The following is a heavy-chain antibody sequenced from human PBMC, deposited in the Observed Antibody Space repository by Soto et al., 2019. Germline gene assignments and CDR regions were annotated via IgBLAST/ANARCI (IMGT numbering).Heavy chain of an antibody. CDR1: GGSISSYY. CDR2: IYYSGST. CDR3: AREARIAVAGIIAFDI. D-gene: IGHD6-19*01. V-gene: IGHV4-59*01. Sequence: SETLFLTCTVSGGSISSYYWSWIRQPPGKGLEWIGYIYYSGSTNYNPSLKSRVTISVDTSKNQFSLKLSSVTAADTAVYYCAREARIAVAGIIAFDIWGQGTMVTVSS. J-gene: IGHJ3*02.